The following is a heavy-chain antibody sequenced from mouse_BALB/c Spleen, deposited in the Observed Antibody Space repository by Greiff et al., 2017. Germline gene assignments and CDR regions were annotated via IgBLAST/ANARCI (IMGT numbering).Heavy chain of an antibody. CDR3: AKRGLRQGAMDY. CDR1: GFSLTSYG. J-gene: IGHJ4*01. V-gene: IGHV2-5-1*01. Sequence: QVQLQQSGPSLVQPSQSLSITCTVSGFSLTSYGVHWVRQSPGKGLEWLGVIWRGGSTDYNAAFMSRLSITKDNSKSQVFFKMNSLQADDTAIYYWAKRGLRQGAMDYWGKGTSATVSS. D-gene: IGHD2-2*01. CDR2: IWRGGST.